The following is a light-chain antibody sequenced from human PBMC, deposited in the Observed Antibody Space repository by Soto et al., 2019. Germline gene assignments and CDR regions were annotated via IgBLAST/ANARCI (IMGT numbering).Light chain of an antibody. CDR1: SSDVGGYNY. J-gene: IGLJ1*01. V-gene: IGLV2-14*01. CDR3: SSYTSSSTVV. Sequence: QSALTQPASVSGSPGQSITISCTGTSSDVGGYNYVSWFQQHPDTAPKLMIYEVTDRPSGVSNRFSGSKSGNTASLTISGLQADDEAVYYCSSYTSSSTVVFGTGTQLTVL. CDR2: EVT.